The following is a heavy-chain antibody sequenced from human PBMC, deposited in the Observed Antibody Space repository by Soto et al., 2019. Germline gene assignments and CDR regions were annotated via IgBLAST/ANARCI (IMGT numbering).Heavy chain of an antibody. CDR1: GYTFTTYG. V-gene: IGHV1-18*01. J-gene: IGHJ4*02. Sequence: ASLKVSCKASGYTFTTYGFSWVRQAPGQGLEWMGWISAYNGNTNYAENLQGRVTMTTDTSTTTAYMELRSLRSDDTAVYYCAIGPGESKPYYFDYWGQGTLVTVSS. CDR3: AIGPGESKPYYFDY. CDR2: ISAYNGNT.